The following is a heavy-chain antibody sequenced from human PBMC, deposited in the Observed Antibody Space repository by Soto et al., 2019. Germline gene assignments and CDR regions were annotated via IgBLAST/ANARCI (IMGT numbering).Heavy chain of an antibody. CDR3: ARAIGYCISTSCSSYYYYGMDV. CDR1: GYTFTGYY. D-gene: IGHD2-2*01. Sequence: SVKVSCKASGYTFTGYYMHWVRQAPGQGLEWMGWINPNSGGTNYAQKFQGWVTMTRDTSISTAYMELSRLRSDDTAVYYCARAIGYCISTSCSSYYYYGMDVWGQGTTVTVS. V-gene: IGHV1-2*04. J-gene: IGHJ6*02. CDR2: INPNSGGT.